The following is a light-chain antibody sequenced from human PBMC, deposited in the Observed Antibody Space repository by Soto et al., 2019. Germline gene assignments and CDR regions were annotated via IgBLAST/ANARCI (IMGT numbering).Light chain of an antibody. CDR1: SSDAGGHNY. J-gene: IGLJ1*01. Sequence: QSVLTQPRSVSGSPGQSVTISCTGTSSDAGGHNYVSWYQQHPGKAPKLMISSVSKRPSGVPDRFSGSKSGNTASLTISGLQAEDEADYYCCSYAGSYTYVFGTGTKVTVL. V-gene: IGLV2-11*01. CDR3: CSYAGSYTYV. CDR2: SVS.